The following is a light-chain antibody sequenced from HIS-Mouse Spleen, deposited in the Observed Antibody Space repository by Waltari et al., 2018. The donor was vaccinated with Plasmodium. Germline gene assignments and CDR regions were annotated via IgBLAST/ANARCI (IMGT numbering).Light chain of an antibody. V-gene: IGKV3-15*01. Sequence: EIVMTQSLATLSVSPGERATLSCRASQSVSSNLAWYQQKPGQAPRLLIYGASTRATGIPARFSGSGSGTEFTLTISSLQSEDCAVYYCQQYNNWSFTFGPGTKVDIK. J-gene: IGKJ3*01. CDR3: QQYNNWSFT. CDR2: GAS. CDR1: QSVSSN.